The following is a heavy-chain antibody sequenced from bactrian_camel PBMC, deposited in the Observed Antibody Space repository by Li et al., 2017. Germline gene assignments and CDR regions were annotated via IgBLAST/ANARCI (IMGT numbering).Heavy chain of an antibody. D-gene: IGHD2*01. CDR1: GSTTKTYC. CDR3: Y. CDR2: IYPDSHSC. V-gene: IGHV3S19*01. J-gene: IGHJ4*01. Sequence: VQLVESGGGSVETGGSLKLSCAYSGSTTKTYCMAWVRQAPGKGLEWVSSIYPDSHSCEYADSVRGRFDCSKDNAKNTLYYCAKDTQDWYRLHKEDYWGHGTQVTVS.